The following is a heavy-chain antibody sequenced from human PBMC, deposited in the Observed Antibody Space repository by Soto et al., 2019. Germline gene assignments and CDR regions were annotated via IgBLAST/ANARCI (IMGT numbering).Heavy chain of an antibody. CDR2: IRSKAYGGTT. CDR1: GFTFGDYA. Sequence: GGSLRLSCTASGFTFGDYAMSWFRQAPGKGLEWVGFIRSKAYGGTTEYAASVKGRFTISRDDSKSIAYLQMNSLKTEDTAVYYCTRESGLVPFDYWGQGTLVTVSS. D-gene: IGHD6-6*01. J-gene: IGHJ4*02. V-gene: IGHV3-49*03. CDR3: TRESGLVPFDY.